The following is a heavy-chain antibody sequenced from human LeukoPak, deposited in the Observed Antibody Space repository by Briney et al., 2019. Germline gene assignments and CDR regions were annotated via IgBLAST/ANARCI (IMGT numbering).Heavy chain of an antibody. CDR3: AKGESYNWNYYSRFDY. D-gene: IGHD1-7*01. CDR2: ISWNSGSI. V-gene: IGHV3-9*01. CDR1: GLTFDDYA. J-gene: IGHJ4*02. Sequence: GRSLRLSCAASGLTFDDYAMHWVRQAPGKGLEWVSGISWNSGSIGYADSVKGRFTVSRDNAKNSLYLQMNSLRAEDTALYYCAKGESYNWNYYSRFDYWGQGTLVTVSS.